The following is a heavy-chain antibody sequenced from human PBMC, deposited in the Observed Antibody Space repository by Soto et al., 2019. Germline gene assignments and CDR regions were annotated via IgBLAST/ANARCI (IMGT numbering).Heavy chain of an antibody. CDR1: GYSFTDYY. D-gene: IGHD3-9*01. J-gene: IGHJ5*02. Sequence: QVQLVQSGAEVKEPGASVKVSCKASGYSFTDYYLHWVRQAPGQGLEWMGWINPNDRDTTYAQKFQGRVTMTRDTSISTGYMEVSRARYDDTAVYYCARGRDRAGPSAIDIDGPWGQGTLVTVSS. V-gene: IGHV1-2*02. CDR2: INPNDRDT. CDR3: ARGRDRAGPSAIDIDGP.